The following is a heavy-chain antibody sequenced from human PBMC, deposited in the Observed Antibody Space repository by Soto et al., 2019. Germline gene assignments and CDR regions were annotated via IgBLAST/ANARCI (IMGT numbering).Heavy chain of an antibody. V-gene: IGHV4-31*03. CDR1: GGSISSGGYY. Sequence: PSETLSLTCTVSGGSISSGGYYWSWIRQHPGKGLEWIGYIYYSGSTYYNPSLKSRVTISVDTSKNQFSLKLSSVTAADTAVYYCACLPGYSSSWPSDYYYYYYMDVWGKGTTVTVSS. J-gene: IGHJ6*03. CDR2: IYYSGST. D-gene: IGHD6-13*01. CDR3: ACLPGYSSSWPSDYYYYYYMDV.